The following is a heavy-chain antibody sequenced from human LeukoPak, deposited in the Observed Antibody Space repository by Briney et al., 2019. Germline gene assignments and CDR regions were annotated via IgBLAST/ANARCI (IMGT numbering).Heavy chain of an antibody. Sequence: SETLSLTCAVYGGSFSGYYWSWIRQPPGKGLEWIGEINHSGSTNYNPSLKSRVTISVDTSKNQFSLKLSSVTAADTAVYYCARVLDSSGYYYGFDPWGQGTLVAVTS. CDR1: GGSFSGYY. J-gene: IGHJ5*02. CDR2: INHSGST. V-gene: IGHV4-34*01. D-gene: IGHD3-22*01. CDR3: ARVLDSSGYYYGFDP.